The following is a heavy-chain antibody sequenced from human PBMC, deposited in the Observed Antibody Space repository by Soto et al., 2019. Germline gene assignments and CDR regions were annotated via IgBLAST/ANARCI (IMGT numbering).Heavy chain of an antibody. CDR3: ARVRAIAAAGFYYYYGMDV. J-gene: IGHJ6*02. CDR2: IYHSGST. D-gene: IGHD6-13*01. Sequence: QVQLQESGPGLVKPSGTLSLTCAVSGGSISSSNWWSWVRQPPGKGLEWIGEIYHSGSTNYNPSLKSRVTISVDKSKNQFSLKLSSVTVADTAVYYCARVRAIAAAGFYYYYGMDVWGQGTTVTVSS. CDR1: GGSISSSNW. V-gene: IGHV4-4*02.